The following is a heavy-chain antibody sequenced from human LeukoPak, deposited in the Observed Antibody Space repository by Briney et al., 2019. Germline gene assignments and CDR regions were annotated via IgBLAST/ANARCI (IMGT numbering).Heavy chain of an antibody. J-gene: IGHJ3*02. CDR1: GFTFSDYY. Sequence: PGGSLRLSCAASGFTFSDYYMSWIRQAPGKGLEWVSYISSSGSTIYYADSVKGRFTISRDNAKNSLYLQMNSLRAEDTAVYYCAPVPADPADAFDIWGQGTMVTVSS. D-gene: IGHD2-2*01. V-gene: IGHV3-11*04. CDR2: ISSSGSTI. CDR3: APVPADPADAFDI.